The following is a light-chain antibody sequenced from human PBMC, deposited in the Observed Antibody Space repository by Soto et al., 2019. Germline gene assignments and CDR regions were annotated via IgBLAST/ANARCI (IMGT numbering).Light chain of an antibody. CDR1: QSVSRY. CDR2: DAS. CDR3: QQRSNWPRLT. J-gene: IGKJ4*01. Sequence: EIVLTQSPATLSLSPGERATLSCRASQSVSRYLAWYQQKPGQAPRLLIYDASNRATGIPARFSGSGSGTDFTITISSLEPEDFAVYYCQQRSNWPRLTFGGGTKVEIK. V-gene: IGKV3-11*01.